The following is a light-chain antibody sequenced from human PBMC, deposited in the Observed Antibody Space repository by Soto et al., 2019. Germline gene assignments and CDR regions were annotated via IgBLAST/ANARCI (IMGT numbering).Light chain of an antibody. Sequence: QSVLTQPASVSGSLGQSITISCTGTNSDVGGYNYVSWYQQHPGIAPKLIINEVRNRPSGISNRFSGSKSGNTASLTISGLQAEDEADYYCSSYTSGSTLVFGGGTKLTVL. J-gene: IGLJ3*02. CDR1: NSDVGGYNY. CDR3: SSYTSGSTLV. CDR2: EVR. V-gene: IGLV2-14*01.